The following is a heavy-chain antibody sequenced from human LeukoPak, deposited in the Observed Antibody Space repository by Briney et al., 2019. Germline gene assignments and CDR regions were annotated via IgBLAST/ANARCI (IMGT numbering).Heavy chain of an antibody. Sequence: ASVKVSCKASGYTFTSYYMHWVRQAPGQGLEWMGIINPSGGSTSYAQKFQGRVTMTRDTSTSTVYMELSSLRSEDTAVYYCASRGVAGNYFQHWGQGTLVTVSS. CDR1: GYTFTSYY. CDR2: INPSGGST. CDR3: ASRGVAGNYFQH. J-gene: IGHJ1*01. D-gene: IGHD6-19*01. V-gene: IGHV1-46*01.